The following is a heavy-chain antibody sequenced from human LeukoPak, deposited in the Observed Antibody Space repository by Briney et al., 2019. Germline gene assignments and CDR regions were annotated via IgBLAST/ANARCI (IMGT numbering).Heavy chain of an antibody. CDR2: IYSGGST. D-gene: IGHD3-22*01. CDR1: GFTVSSNY. V-gene: IGHV3-66*01. J-gene: IGHJ5*02. Sequence: PGGSLRLSCAASGFTVSSNYMSWVRQAPGKGLEWVSVIYSGGSTYYADSVKGRFTISRDNSKNTLYLQMDSLRAEDTAVYYCAREDYDSSGYYYGWFDPWGQGTLVTVSS. CDR3: AREDYDSSGYYYGWFDP.